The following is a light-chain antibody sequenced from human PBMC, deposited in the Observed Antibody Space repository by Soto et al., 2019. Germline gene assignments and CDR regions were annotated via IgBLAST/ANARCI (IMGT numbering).Light chain of an antibody. Sequence: QSALTQPASVSGSPGQSITISCTGARSDVGGYNYVSWYQQHPGEAPKLMIYDVSNRPSGTSNRFSGSKSGNTASLTISGLQSEDAADYYCSSYTSSSILYVFGTGTKLTVL. CDR2: DVS. CDR1: RSDVGGYNY. V-gene: IGLV2-14*01. J-gene: IGLJ1*01. CDR3: SSYTSSSILYV.